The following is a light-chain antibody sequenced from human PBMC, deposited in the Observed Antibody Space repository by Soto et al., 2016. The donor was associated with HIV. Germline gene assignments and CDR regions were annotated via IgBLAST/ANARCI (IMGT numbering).Light chain of an antibody. CDR2: AAS. J-gene: IGKJ1*01. CDR3: QKYNSASWT. Sequence: DIQMTQSPSSLSASVGDRVTITCRASRAISNSLAYYQQKPGKAPKLLLSAASRLESGVPSRFSGSGSGTDFTLTISSLQPEDVATYYCQKYNSASWTFGQGTKVEIK. V-gene: IGKV1-NL1*01. CDR1: RAISNS.